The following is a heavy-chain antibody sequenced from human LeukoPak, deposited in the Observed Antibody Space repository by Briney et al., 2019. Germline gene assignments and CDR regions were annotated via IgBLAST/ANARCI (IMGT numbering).Heavy chain of an antibody. Sequence: GGSLRLSCAASGFTFSSYWMSWVRQAPGKGLEWVANIKQDGSEKYYVDSVKGRFTISRDNAKNSLYLQMNSLRAEDTAVYYCASGSLYSSSPYNWFDPWAREPWSPSPQ. V-gene: IGHV3-7*01. D-gene: IGHD6-13*01. CDR2: IKQDGSEK. J-gene: IGHJ5*02. CDR3: ASGSLYSSSPYNWFDP. CDR1: GFTFSSYW.